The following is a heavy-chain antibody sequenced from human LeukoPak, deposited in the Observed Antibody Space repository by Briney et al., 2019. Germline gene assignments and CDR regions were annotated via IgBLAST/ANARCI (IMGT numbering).Heavy chain of an antibody. CDR1: GASINDYS. D-gene: IGHD3-3*01. CDR2: LYATGRT. Sequence: PETLSLTCSVSGASINDYSWGWIRQPAGKGLEWVGRLYATGRTRYNPSLMSRVTMSLDVSENQFSLRLTSVTAADTAVYYCATDSPSNYDFWSGDPPYFEYWGPGALVTVSS. CDR3: ATDSPSNYDFWSGDPPYFEY. V-gene: IGHV4-4*07. J-gene: IGHJ4*01.